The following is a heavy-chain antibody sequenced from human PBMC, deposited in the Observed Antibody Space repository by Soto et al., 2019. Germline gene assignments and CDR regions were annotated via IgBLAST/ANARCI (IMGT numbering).Heavy chain of an antibody. CDR3: AREKGHGTYES. D-gene: IGHD3-3*01. CDR1: GGSISSSSYF. J-gene: IGHJ4*02. V-gene: IGHV4-39*02. Sequence: QLQLQESGPGLVKPSKTLSLTCTVSGGSISSSSYFWGWIRQPPGKGLEWIGSISYSGSSYYNPTLKSRVTISVDTSSNHFSLKLSSVTAADTAVYFCAREKGHGTYESWGQGTLVTVSS. CDR2: ISYSGSS.